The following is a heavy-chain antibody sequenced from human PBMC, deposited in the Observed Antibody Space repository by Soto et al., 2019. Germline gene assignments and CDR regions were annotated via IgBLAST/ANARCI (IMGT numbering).Heavy chain of an antibody. Sequence: PGGSLRLSCAASGFTFSDYYMSWIRQAPGKGLEWVSYISSSSYTNYADSVKGRFTISRDNAKNSLYLQMNSLRAEDTAVYYCARVVRGLAFGTNFDYWGQGTLVTVSS. J-gene: IGHJ4*02. CDR1: GFTFSDYY. CDR3: ARVVRGLAFGTNFDY. CDR2: ISSSSYT. V-gene: IGHV3-11*05. D-gene: IGHD3-10*01.